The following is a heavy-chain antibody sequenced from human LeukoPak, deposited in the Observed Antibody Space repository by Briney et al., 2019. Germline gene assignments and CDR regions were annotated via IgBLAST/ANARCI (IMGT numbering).Heavy chain of an antibody. CDR2: IYYSGST. CDR1: GGSISSYY. V-gene: IGHV4-59*08. D-gene: IGHD4-17*01. Sequence: SETLSLTCTVSGGSISSYYWSWIRQPPGKGLEWIGYIYYSGSTNYNPSLKSRVTISVDTSKNRFSLKLSSVTAADTAVYYCARRTYGDYGTNWFDPWGQGTLVTVSS. CDR3: ARRTYGDYGTNWFDP. J-gene: IGHJ5*02.